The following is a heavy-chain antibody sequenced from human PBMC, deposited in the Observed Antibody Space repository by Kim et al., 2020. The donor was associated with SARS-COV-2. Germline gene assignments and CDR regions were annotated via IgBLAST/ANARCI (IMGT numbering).Heavy chain of an antibody. D-gene: IGHD6-13*01. CDR1: GYTFTSYA. CDR3: ARIRQLVHQEYYYYYGMDV. Sequence: ASVKVSFKASGYTFTSYAMNWVRQAPGQRLEWMGWINAGNGNTKYSQKFQGRVTITRDTSASTAYMELSSLRSEDTAVYYCARIRQLVHQEYYYYYGMDVWGQGTTVTVSS. V-gene: IGHV1-3*01. CDR2: INAGNGNT. J-gene: IGHJ6*02.